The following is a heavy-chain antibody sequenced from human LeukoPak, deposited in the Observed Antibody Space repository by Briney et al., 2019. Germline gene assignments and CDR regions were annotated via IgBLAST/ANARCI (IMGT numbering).Heavy chain of an antibody. D-gene: IGHD5-12*01. CDR3: AREGEDIVATTYGTDV. CDR2: ISAYNGNT. Sequence: GASVKVSCKASGYTFTSYSISWVRQAPGQGLEWMGWISAYNGNTNYAQKLQGRVTMTTDTSTSTAYMELRSLRSDDTAVYYCAREGEDIVATTYGTDVWGQGTTVTVSS. V-gene: IGHV1-18*01. CDR1: GYTFTSYS. J-gene: IGHJ6*02.